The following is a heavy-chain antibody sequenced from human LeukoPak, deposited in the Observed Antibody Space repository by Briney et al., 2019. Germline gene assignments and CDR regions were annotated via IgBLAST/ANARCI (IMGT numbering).Heavy chain of an antibody. J-gene: IGHJ5*02. V-gene: IGHV4-39*07. Sequence: PSETLSLTCSVSGDSISDSSYYWGWIRQPPGKGLEWIGSIYYSGSTHYNPSFKSRVTMSVDTSKNQFSLNLRSVTAADTAMYYCARNCSSSASISRRDKWFDPWGQGTLVTVSS. CDR3: ARNCSSSASISRRDKWFDP. D-gene: IGHD2-2*01. CDR1: GDSISDSSYY. CDR2: IYYSGST.